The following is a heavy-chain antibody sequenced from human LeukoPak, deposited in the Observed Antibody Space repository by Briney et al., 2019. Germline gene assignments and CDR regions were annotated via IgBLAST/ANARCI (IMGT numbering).Heavy chain of an antibody. V-gene: IGHV4-59*08. CDR2: IYYSGST. CDR3: ARAVGYFDY. D-gene: IGHD4-23*01. Sequence: SETLSLTCTVSGGSISSYYWSWIRQPPGKGLEWIGYIYYSGSTNYDPSLKSRVSISVDTSKNQFSLKLSSVTAADTAVYYCARAVGYFDYWGQGTLVTVSS. CDR1: GGSISSYY. J-gene: IGHJ4*02.